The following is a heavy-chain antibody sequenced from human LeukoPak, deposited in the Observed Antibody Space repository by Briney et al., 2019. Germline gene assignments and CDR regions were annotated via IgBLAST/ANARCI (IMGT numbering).Heavy chain of an antibody. Sequence: GGSLRLSCTASGFNFGDYAMSWVRQAPGKGLEWVGFIRSKAYGGTTEYAASVKGRFTISRDDSKSIAYLQMNSLKTEDTGVYYCTRDSRSGYSSRGGDYWGQGTLVTVSS. CDR3: TRDSRSGYSSRGGDY. V-gene: IGHV3-49*04. J-gene: IGHJ4*02. CDR1: GFNFGDYA. D-gene: IGHD6-13*01. CDR2: IRSKAYGGTT.